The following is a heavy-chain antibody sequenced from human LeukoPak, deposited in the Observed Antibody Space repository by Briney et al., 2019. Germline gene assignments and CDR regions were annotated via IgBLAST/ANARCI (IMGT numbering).Heavy chain of an antibody. J-gene: IGHJ4*02. CDR1: GGSISSNSYY. D-gene: IGHD2-15*01. Sequence: PSETLSLTCTVSGGSISSNSYYWGWIRQPPGKGLEWIGSIYYSGSTYYKPSLKSRVTISVDTSKNQFSLKLSSVTAADTAVYYCARLYCSGGSCYFDYWGQGTLVTVSS. CDR3: ARLYCSGGSCYFDY. V-gene: IGHV4-39*07. CDR2: IYYSGST.